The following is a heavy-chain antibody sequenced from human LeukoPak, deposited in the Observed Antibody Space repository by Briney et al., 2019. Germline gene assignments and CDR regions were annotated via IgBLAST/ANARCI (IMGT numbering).Heavy chain of an antibody. D-gene: IGHD3-10*01. CDR1: GFTFSNYE. CDR2: ISSSGNTI. Sequence: PGGSLRLSCAASGFTFSNYEMNWLRQAPGKGLEWVSYISSSGNTIYYADSVKGRFTISRDNAKNSLYLQMNSLRAEDTAVYYCASGAGYYYNDMDVWGQGTTVTVSS. J-gene: IGHJ6*02. V-gene: IGHV3-48*03. CDR3: ASGAGYYYNDMDV.